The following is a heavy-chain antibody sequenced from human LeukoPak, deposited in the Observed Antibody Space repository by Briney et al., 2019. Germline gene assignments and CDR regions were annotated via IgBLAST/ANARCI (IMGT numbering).Heavy chain of an antibody. CDR1: GFTFSSYA. J-gene: IGHJ4*02. CDR2: VSGSGGST. V-gene: IGHV3-23*01. Sequence: PGGSLRLSCAASGFTFSSYAMSWVRQAPGKRLEWVSAVSGSGGSTYYADSVKGRFTISRDNSKNTLYLQMNSLRAEDTAVYYCAKDVRWYSEVGFDYWGQGTLVTVSS. CDR3: AKDVRWYSEVGFDY. D-gene: IGHD4-23*01.